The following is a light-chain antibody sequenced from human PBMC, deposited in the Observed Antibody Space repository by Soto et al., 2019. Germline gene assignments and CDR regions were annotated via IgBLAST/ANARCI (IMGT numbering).Light chain of an antibody. CDR1: QSVSTSN. J-gene: IGKJ1*01. CDR2: GAS. CDR3: QQYDNSVWT. Sequence: IVLTKSPGTLSSSPGARATPSCRASQSVSTSNLAWYQQRPGQAPRLLIYGASRRATGIPDRFSGSGSGTDFTLTISRLEPEDLAVYYCQQYDNSVWTFGQGTKVDI. V-gene: IGKV3-20*01.